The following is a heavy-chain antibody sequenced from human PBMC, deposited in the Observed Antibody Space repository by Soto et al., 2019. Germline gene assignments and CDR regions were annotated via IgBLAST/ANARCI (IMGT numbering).Heavy chain of an antibody. CDR1: GFTFTNYW. Sequence: GGSLRLSCAASGFTFTNYWMSWVRQAPGKGLEWVANIKPDGSEKFYVDSLKGRFTMSRDNAKNSLYLQMNGLRADDTAVYYCARGDYYDTSGPFSDAFDIWGQGTMVTVSS. CDR2: IKPDGSEK. D-gene: IGHD3-22*01. J-gene: IGHJ3*02. CDR3: ARGDYYDTSGPFSDAFDI. V-gene: IGHV3-7*04.